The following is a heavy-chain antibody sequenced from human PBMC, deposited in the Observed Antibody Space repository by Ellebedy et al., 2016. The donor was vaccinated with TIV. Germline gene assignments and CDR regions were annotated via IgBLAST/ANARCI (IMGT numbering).Heavy chain of an antibody. Sequence: GGSLRLXXAASGFTFSSYAMSWVRQAPGKGLEWVSAISGSGGSTYYADSVKGRFTISRDNSKNTLYLQMNSLRAEDTAVYYCAKGGVSGSYMYYFDYWGQGTLVTVSS. D-gene: IGHD3-10*01. V-gene: IGHV3-23*01. CDR3: AKGGVSGSYMYYFDY. CDR1: GFTFSSYA. J-gene: IGHJ4*02. CDR2: ISGSGGST.